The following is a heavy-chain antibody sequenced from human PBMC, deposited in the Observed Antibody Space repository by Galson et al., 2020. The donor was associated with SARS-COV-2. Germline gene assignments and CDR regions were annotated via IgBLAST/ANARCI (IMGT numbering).Heavy chain of an antibody. CDR1: GFIFSSYW. D-gene: IGHD2-21*02. CDR2: IKEDGSEK. J-gene: IGHJ5*02. CDR3: AQSRDIFVVFTA. Sequence: GESLKISCTASGFIFSSYWMSWVRQAPGKGLEWVANIKEDGSEKYYVDSVKGRFTISRDNAKNSLYLQLSSLRAEDTAVYYCAQSRDIFVVFTAWGQGTLVTVSS. V-gene: IGHV3-7*01.